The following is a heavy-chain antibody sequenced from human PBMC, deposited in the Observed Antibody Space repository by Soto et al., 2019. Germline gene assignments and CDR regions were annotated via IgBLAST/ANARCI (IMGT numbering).Heavy chain of an antibody. CDR2: INPSDGTT. CDR3: ARDKDSSARPRAEFDY. CDR1: GYMFTSYF. Sequence: QGHLVQSRAEVKRPGASVRVSCESSGYMFTSYFIHWVRQAPGQGLEWAGVINPSDGTTTYAQKSQDRITMTRDTSTTTVDMELSSLRSEDTAVYYCARDKDSSARPRAEFDYWGQGTLITVSS. D-gene: IGHD6-19*01. J-gene: IGHJ4*02. V-gene: IGHV1-46*01.